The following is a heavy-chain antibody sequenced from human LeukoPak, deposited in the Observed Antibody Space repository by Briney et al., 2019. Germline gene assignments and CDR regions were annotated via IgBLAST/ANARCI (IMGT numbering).Heavy chain of an antibody. J-gene: IGHJ4*02. V-gene: IGHV3-23*01. CDR2: ISGSGGST. Sequence: ETLSLTCTVSGGSISSYYWSWIRQPPGKGLEWVSAISGSGGSTYYADSVKGRFTISRDNSKNTLYLQMNSLRAEDTAVYYCARDNSGSYGFDYWGQGTLVTVSS. D-gene: IGHD1-26*01. CDR3: ARDNSGSYGFDY. CDR1: GGSISSYY.